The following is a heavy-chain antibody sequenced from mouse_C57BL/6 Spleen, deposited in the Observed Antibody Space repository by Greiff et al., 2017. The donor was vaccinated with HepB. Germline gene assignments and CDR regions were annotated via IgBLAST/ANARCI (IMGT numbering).Heavy chain of an antibody. D-gene: IGHD1-1*01. CDR2: ISSGSSTI. CDR3: ARDYYGFDY. Sequence: EVKLVESGGGLVKPGGSLKLSCAASGFTFSDYGMHWVRQAPEKGLEWVAYISSGSSTIYYADTVKGRYTISRDNAKNTLFMQMTSLRSEDTAMYYCARDYYGFDYWGQGTTLTVSS. V-gene: IGHV5-17*01. J-gene: IGHJ2*01. CDR1: GFTFSDYG.